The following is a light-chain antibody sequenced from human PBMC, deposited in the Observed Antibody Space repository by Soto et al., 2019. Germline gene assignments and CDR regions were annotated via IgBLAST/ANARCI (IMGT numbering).Light chain of an antibody. Sequence: DIVVTQSPLSLSVTPGEPASISCRCSESVLHPNGNSYLDWYLQKPGQPPQLLIYWASKRASGVPDRFSGSGSGTDFTLKISRVEAEDVGVYYGMEALKAPLTFGGGTRVEIK. CDR2: WAS. J-gene: IGKJ4*01. CDR3: MEALKAPLT. CDR1: ESVLHPNGNSY. V-gene: IGKV2-28*01.